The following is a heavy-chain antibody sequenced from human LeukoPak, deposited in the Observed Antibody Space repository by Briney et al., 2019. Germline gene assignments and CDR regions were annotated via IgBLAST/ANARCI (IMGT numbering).Heavy chain of an antibody. V-gene: IGHV1-2*02. CDR2: INPNSGGT. D-gene: IGHD2-2*01. CDR3: AREGSSTEDGMDV. J-gene: IGHJ6*02. CDR1: GYTFTGYY. Sequence: ASVKVSCKASGYTFTGYYMHWVRQAPGQGLEWMGWINPNSGGTNYAQKLKGRVTMTRDTSISTAYMELSRLRSDDTAVYYCAREGSSTEDGMDVWGQGTTVTVSS.